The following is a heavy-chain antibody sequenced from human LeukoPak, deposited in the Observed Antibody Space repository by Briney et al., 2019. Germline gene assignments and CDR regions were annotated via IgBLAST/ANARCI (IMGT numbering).Heavy chain of an antibody. D-gene: IGHD3-10*01. CDR2: INPNSGGT. CDR3: ARDAPRITMVRGVPIY. Sequence: GASVKVSCKASGYTFTGYYMHWVRHAPGQGLEWMGWINPNSGGTNYAQKFQGRVTMTRDTSISTAYMELSRLRSDDTAVYYCARDAPRITMVRGVPIYWGQGTLVTVSS. J-gene: IGHJ4*02. CDR1: GYTFTGYY. V-gene: IGHV1-2*02.